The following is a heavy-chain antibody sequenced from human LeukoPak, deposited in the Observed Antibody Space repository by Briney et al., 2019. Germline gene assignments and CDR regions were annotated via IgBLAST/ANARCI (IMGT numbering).Heavy chain of an antibody. CDR2: ISWNGGNI. J-gene: IGHJ5*02. CDR1: GFTFDDYA. D-gene: IGHD6-19*01. V-gene: IGHV3-9*03. CDR3: AKGGIAVAGTWFDL. Sequence: PGGSLGLSCAASGFTFDDYAMHWVRQAPGKGLEWVSGISWNGGNIGYADSVKGRFIISRDNARNSLYLQMNSLRAEDMALYYCAKGGIAVAGTWFDLWGQGTLVTVSS.